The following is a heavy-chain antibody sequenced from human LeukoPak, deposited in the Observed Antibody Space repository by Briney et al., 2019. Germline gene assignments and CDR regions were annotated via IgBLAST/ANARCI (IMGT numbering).Heavy chain of an antibody. CDR2: INWNGGST. CDR1: GFTFDDYG. CDR3: ARDREYSSSGYYYYYYMDV. Sequence: GGSLRLPCAASGFTFDDYGMSWVRQAPGKGLEWVSGINWNGGSTGYADSVKGRFTVSRDNAKNSLYLQMNSLRAEGTALYYCARDREYSSSGYYYYYYMDVWGKGTTVTVSS. J-gene: IGHJ6*03. V-gene: IGHV3-20*04. D-gene: IGHD6-6*01.